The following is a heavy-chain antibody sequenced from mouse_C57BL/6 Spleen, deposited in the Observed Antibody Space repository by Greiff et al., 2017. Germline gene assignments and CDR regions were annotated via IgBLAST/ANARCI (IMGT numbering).Heavy chain of an antibody. J-gene: IGHJ1*03. CDR2: FHPYNDDT. Sequence: LVESGAELVKPGASVKMSCKASGYTFTTYPLEWMKQNHGKSLEWIGNFHPYNDDTKYNEKFKGKATLTVEKSSSTVYLELSRLTSDDSAGYYCARGSEQGYYVNWYFDVWGTGTTVTVSS. D-gene: IGHD2-3*01. CDR1: GYTFTTYP. CDR3: ARGSEQGYYVNWYFDV. V-gene: IGHV1-47*01.